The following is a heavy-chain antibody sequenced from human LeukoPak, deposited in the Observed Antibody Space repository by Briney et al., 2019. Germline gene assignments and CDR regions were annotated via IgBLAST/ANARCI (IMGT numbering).Heavy chain of an antibody. Sequence: GGSLRLSCSSSGFTFSTYAMSWVRQAPGKGLEWVSGISGSGGTTYYADSVKGRFTISRDNAKNSLYLQMNSLRAEDTAVYYCARRVGAYSHPYDYWGQGTLVTVSS. V-gene: IGHV3-23*01. CDR2: ISGSGGTT. CDR1: GFTFSTYA. J-gene: IGHJ4*02. CDR3: ARRVGAYSHPYDY. D-gene: IGHD4/OR15-4a*01.